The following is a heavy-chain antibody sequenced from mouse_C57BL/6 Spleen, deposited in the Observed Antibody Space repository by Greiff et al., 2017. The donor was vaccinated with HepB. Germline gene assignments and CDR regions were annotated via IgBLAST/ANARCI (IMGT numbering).Heavy chain of an antibody. CDR3: ARKGYGSSYWYFDV. CDR2: IDPSDSYT. CDR1: GYTFTSYW. D-gene: IGHD1-1*01. Sequence: QVQLQQPGAELVRPGTSVKLSCKASGYTFTSYWMHWVKQRPGQCLEWIGVIDPSDSYTNYNQKFKGKATLTVDTSSSTAYKQLSSLTSEDSAVYYCARKGYGSSYWYFDVWGTGTTVTVSS. J-gene: IGHJ1*03. V-gene: IGHV1-59*01.